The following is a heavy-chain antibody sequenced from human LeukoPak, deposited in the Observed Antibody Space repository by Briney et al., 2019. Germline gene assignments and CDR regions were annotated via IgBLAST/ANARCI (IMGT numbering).Heavy chain of an antibody. V-gene: IGHV4-34*01. D-gene: IGHD6-13*01. CDR2: INHSGST. Sequence: SETLSLTCAVYGGSFSGYYWSWIRQPPGKGLEWIGEINHSGSTNYNPSLKSRVTISVDTSKNQFSLKLSSVTAADTAVYYCARGSSSWYSMNWFDPWGQGTLVTVSS. CDR1: GGSFSGYY. CDR3: ARGSSSWYSMNWFDP. J-gene: IGHJ5*02.